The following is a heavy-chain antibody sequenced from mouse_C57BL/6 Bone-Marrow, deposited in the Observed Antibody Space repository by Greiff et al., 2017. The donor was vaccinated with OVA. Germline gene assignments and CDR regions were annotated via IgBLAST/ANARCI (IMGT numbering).Heavy chain of an antibody. CDR2: ISNGGGST. CDR1: GFTSSDYY. V-gene: IGHV5-12*01. Sequence: EVQGVESGGGLVQPGGSLKLSCAASGFTSSDYYMYWVRQTPEQRLEWVAYISNGGGSTYYPDTVKGRFTFSRDNAKNTLYLQMSRLKSEDTAMYYCARHWAYWGQGTLVTVSA. CDR3: ARHWAY. J-gene: IGHJ3*01.